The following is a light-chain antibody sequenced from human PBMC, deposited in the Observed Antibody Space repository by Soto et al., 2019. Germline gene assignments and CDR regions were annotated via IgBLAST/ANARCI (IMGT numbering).Light chain of an antibody. CDR3: QQYGSSPLT. CDR2: GAS. V-gene: IGKV3-20*01. CDR1: QNVTSSY. Sequence: EIVLTQSPGTLSLSPGERATLSCRASQNVTSSYLAWYQQKPGQAPRLIIYGASSRATVIPDRFSGSGSGTDFTLTISRLEPEDFAVYYCQQYGSSPLTFGGGTKVEIK. J-gene: IGKJ4*01.